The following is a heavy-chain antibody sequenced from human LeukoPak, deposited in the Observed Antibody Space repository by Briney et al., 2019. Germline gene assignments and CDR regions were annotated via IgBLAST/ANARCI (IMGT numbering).Heavy chain of an antibody. Sequence: GGSLRLSCAASGFTFSSYAMHWVRQAPGKGLEWVAVISYDGSNKYYADSVKGRFTISRDNSKTTLYLQMNSLRAEDTAVYYCAREGVEQLVLWFLFDYWGQGTLVTVSS. D-gene: IGHD6-13*01. J-gene: IGHJ4*02. V-gene: IGHV3-30*04. CDR2: ISYDGSNK. CDR3: AREGVEQLVLWFLFDY. CDR1: GFTFSSYA.